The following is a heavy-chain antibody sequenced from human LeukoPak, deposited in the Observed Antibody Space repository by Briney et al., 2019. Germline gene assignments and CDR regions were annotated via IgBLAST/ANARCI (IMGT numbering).Heavy chain of an antibody. V-gene: IGHV3-7*03. J-gene: IGHJ4*02. CDR3: VRNLAVAGTCFDS. CDR2: IKHEGSDR. CDR1: GFIFTNYF. D-gene: IGHD6-19*01. Sequence: GGSLRLSCAASGFIFTNYFMSWVRQAPGKGLEWVASIKHEGSDRNYVTSVRGRFTISRDNAESSLYLQMNSLRVEDTAVYYCVRNLAVAGTCFDSWGQGTLVTVSS.